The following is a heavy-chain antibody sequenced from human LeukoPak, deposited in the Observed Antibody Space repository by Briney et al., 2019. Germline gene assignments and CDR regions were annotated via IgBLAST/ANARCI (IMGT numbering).Heavy chain of an antibody. V-gene: IGHV1-69*13. D-gene: IGHD3-10*01. CDR2: IIPIVGTA. J-gene: IGHJ6*02. CDR1: GDTFRTYP. CDR3: AAMVRGNYYYGMDV. Sequence: VASVKVSCKASGDTFRTYPISWVRQAPGQGLEWMGGIIPIVGTANYAQKFQGRVTITADESTSTAYIELSSLRSEDTAVYYCAAMVRGNYYYGMDVWGQGTTVTVSS.